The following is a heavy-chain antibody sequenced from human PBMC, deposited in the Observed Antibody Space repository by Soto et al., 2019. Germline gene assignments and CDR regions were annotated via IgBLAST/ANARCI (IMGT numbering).Heavy chain of an antibody. D-gene: IGHD3-10*01. V-gene: IGHV3-23*01. CDR1: GFTFSNYA. Sequence: GGSLRLSCAASGFTFSNYAMSWVRQAPWKGPEWVSAISGGGGQTYYLESVKGRFTISRDNSKNTVSLLLNSLRADDTAVYYCAKEGSPPFFQHWGQGTLVTVSS. CDR3: AKEGSPPFFQH. J-gene: IGHJ4*02. CDR2: ISGGGGQT.